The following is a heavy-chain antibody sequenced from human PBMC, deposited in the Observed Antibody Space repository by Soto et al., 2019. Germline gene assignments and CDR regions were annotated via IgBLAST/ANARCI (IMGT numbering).Heavy chain of an antibody. CDR1: GFTFSTYW. CDR3: ARDAIFASSSWYDY. J-gene: IGHJ4*02. D-gene: IGHD6-13*01. CDR2: INSDGSST. V-gene: IGHV3-74*01. Sequence: PGGPLRLSCAASGFTFSTYWMHWVRQAPGKGLVWVSLINSDGSSTSYADSVKGRFTISRDNAKNTLYLQINSLRADDTAVYYCARDAIFASSSWYDYWGQGTLVTVSS.